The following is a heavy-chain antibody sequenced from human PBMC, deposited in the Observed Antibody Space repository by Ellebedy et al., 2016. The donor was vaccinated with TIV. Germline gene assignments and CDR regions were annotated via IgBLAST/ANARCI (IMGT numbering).Heavy chain of an antibody. Sequence: GGSLRLSCAASGFTFSNYDMHWVRQATGKGLEWVSAIGTAGDTYYPDSVKGRFTISRENAKNYLYLQMNSLRAGDTAVYYCARAEPAGYYNGMDVWGQGTTVTVYS. CDR2: IGTAGDT. V-gene: IGHV3-13*01. J-gene: IGHJ6*02. D-gene: IGHD6-25*01. CDR1: GFTFSNYD. CDR3: ARAEPAGYYNGMDV.